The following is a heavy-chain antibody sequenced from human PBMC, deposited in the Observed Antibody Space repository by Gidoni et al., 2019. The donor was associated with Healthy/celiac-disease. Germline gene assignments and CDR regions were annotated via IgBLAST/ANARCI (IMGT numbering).Heavy chain of an antibody. CDR2: ISSSTSYI. CDR3: ARDEKDYDFWSGPTLYYYGMDV. CDR1: GFTFSSYS. V-gene: IGHV3-21*01. J-gene: IGHJ6*02. Sequence: EVQLVASGGGLVKPGGSLRLSCAASGFTFSSYSMNWLRQAPGKGLEWASSISSSTSYIYYADSVKGRFTISRDNAKNSLYLQMNSLRAEDTAVYYCARDEKDYDFWSGPTLYYYGMDVWGQGTTVTVSS. D-gene: IGHD3-3*01.